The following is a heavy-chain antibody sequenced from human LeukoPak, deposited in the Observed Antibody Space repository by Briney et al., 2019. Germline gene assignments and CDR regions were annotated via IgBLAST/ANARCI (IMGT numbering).Heavy chain of an antibody. CDR2: ISAYNGNT. J-gene: IGHJ4*02. D-gene: IGHD1-26*01. CDR3: ARVGATEIDY. V-gene: IGHV1-18*01. Sequence: ASVKVSCKASGYSFTRYGISWVREAPGQGGEGMGWISAYNGNTNYAQKPQGRVTMTTDTPTSTAYMELRSLRSDDTAVYYCARVGATEIDYWGQGTLVTVSP. CDR1: GYSFTRYG.